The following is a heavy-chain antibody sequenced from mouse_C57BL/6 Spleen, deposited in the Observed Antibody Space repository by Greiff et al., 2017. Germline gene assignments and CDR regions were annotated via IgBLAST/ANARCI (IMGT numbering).Heavy chain of an antibody. CDR2: ISSGGDYI. V-gene: IGHV5-9-1*02. CDR1: GFTFSSYA. D-gene: IGHD2-2*01. J-gene: IGHJ2*01. Sequence: EVKLVESGEGLVKPGGSLTLSCAASGFTFSSYAMSLVRQTPETRLEWVAYISSGGDYIYYADTVKGRFTISRDNARNTLYLQMSSLKSEDTAMYYCTREGLGMVTTSVDYWGQGTTLTVSS. CDR3: TREGLGMVTTSVDY.